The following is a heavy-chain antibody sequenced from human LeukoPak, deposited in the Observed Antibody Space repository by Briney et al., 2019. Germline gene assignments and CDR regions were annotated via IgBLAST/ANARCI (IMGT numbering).Heavy chain of an antibody. CDR3: ANGYSNYGPDY. CDR1: GFTFSSYG. D-gene: IGHD4-11*01. Sequence: PGGSLRLSCAASGFTFSSYGMHWVRQAPGKGLEWVAVIWYDGSNKYYADSVKGRFTISRDNSKNTLYLQMNSLRAEDTAVYYCANGYSNYGPDYWGQGTLVTVSS. V-gene: IGHV3-33*06. J-gene: IGHJ4*02. CDR2: IWYDGSNK.